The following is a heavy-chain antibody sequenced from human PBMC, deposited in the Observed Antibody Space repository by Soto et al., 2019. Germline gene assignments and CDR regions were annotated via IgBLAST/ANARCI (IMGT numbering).Heavy chain of an antibody. Sequence: GASVKLSCKACGVTFSSYARSWVRQAPGKGLEWMGGIIPIFGTANYAQKFQGRVTITADESTSTAYMELSSLRSEDTAVYYCASGGYYYGSGSSNYYYYYGMDVWGQGTTVTVPS. V-gene: IGHV1-69*13. CDR1: GVTFSSYA. D-gene: IGHD3-10*01. CDR2: IIPIFGTA. J-gene: IGHJ6*02. CDR3: ASGGYYYGSGSSNYYYYYGMDV.